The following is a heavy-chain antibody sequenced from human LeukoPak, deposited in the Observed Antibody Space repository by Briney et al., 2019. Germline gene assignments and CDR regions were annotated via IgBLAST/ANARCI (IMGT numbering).Heavy chain of an antibody. D-gene: IGHD4-17*01. CDR3: ARRGGGDSDYYFDY. V-gene: IGHV3-64*01. J-gene: IGHJ4*02. Sequence: GGSLRLSCVASGFTFTSYTIYWVRQAPGKGLEHVSAISGDGDNTFYANSVKGRFTISRDNSKNTLYLQMGSLRAEDMAVYYCARRGGGDSDYYFDYWGQGTLVTVSS. CDR2: ISGDGDNT. CDR1: GFTFTSYT.